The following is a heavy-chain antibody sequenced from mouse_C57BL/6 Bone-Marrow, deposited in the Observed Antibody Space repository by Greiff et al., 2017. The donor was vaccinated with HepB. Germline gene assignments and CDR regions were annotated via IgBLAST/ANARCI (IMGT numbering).Heavy chain of an antibody. J-gene: IGHJ4*01. V-gene: IGHV1-61*01. D-gene: IGHD2-10*01. CDR2: IYPSDSET. Sequence: VQLQQPGAELVRPGSSVKLSCKASGYTFTSYWMDWVKQRPGQGLEWIGNIYPSDSETHYNQKFKDKATLTVDKSSSTAYMQLSSLTSEDSAVYYCARPSYYSNYYAMDYWGQGTSVTVSS. CDR1: GYTFTSYW. CDR3: ARPSYYSNYYAMDY.